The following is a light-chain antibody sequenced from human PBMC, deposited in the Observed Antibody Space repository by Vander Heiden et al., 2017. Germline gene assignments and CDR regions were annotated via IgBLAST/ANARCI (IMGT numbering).Light chain of an antibody. Sequence: HSVLTQPPSASGTPGQNNTTSCSGSRYNIGSNTVNYYQQLPGTAPKLLIYSNNQRPSGVPDRFSGSKSGTSASLAITGLQSEDEADYYCAAWDDSLHSVVFGGGTKLTVL. J-gene: IGLJ2*01. V-gene: IGLV1-44*01. CDR1: RYNIGSNT. CDR2: SNN. CDR3: AAWDDSLHSVV.